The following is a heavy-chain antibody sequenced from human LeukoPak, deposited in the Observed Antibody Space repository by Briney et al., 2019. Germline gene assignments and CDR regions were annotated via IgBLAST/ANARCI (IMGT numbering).Heavy chain of an antibody. CDR1: GFTFSSYA. Sequence: PGGSLRLSCAASGFTFSSYALHWVRQAPGKGLEWVAVISNDGSNKYYADSVKGRFTISRDSSKNTLCVQMNSLRAEDTAVYYCAKEWPWEYFYYGMNVWGQGTTVTVSS. CDR2: ISNDGSNK. J-gene: IGHJ6*02. D-gene: IGHD1-26*01. CDR3: AKEWPWEYFYYGMNV. V-gene: IGHV3-30-3*01.